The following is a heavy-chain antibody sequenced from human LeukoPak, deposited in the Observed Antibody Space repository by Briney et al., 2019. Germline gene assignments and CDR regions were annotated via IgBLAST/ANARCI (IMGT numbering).Heavy chain of an antibody. CDR1: GFTFSSYW. CDR3: AREGDYGDADAFDI. V-gene: IGHV3-74*01. D-gene: IGHD4/OR15-4a*01. CDR2: INSDGSST. Sequence: GGSLRLSCAVSGFTFSSYWMHWVRQAPGKGLVWVSRINSDGSSTSYADFVKGRFTISRDNSKNTLYLQMNSLRAEDTAVYYCAREGDYGDADAFDIWGQGTMVTVSS. J-gene: IGHJ3*02.